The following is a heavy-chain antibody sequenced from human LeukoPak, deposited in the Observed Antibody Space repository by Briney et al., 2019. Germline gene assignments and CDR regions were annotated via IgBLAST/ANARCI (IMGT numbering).Heavy chain of an antibody. V-gene: IGHV4-61*09. CDR1: GGSISSGSFY. Sequence: SETLSLTCTVSGGSISSGSFYWSWIRQPAGKGLEWIGHIYTSGSTNYNASLKSRVTISVDTSKNQFSLKLNSVTAADTAVYYCARAGINDAFDIWGQGTMVAVSS. CDR2: IYTSGST. D-gene: IGHD3-16*01. J-gene: IGHJ3*02. CDR3: ARAGINDAFDI.